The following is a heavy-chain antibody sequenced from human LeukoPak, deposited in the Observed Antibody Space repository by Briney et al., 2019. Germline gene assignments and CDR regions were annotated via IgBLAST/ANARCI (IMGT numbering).Heavy chain of an antibody. Sequence: SETLSLTCAVYGGSFSGYYWSWIRQPPGKGLEWIGEINHSGSTNYNPSLKSRVTISVDTSKNQFSLKLSSVTAADTAVYYCARRSGSLTGYPAYYYYYYYMDVWGKGTTVTVSS. CDR3: ARRSGSLTGYPAYYYYYYYMDV. D-gene: IGHD3-9*01. CDR2: INHSGST. V-gene: IGHV4-34*01. CDR1: GGSFSGYY. J-gene: IGHJ6*03.